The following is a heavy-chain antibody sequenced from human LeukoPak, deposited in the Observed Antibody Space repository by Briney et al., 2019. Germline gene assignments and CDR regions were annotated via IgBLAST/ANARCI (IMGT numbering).Heavy chain of an antibody. CDR3: AAGWVCSGGSCYYYFDY. J-gene: IGHJ4*02. Sequence: SVKVSCKASGFTFTSSAMQWVRQARGQRLEWIGWIVVGSGITNYAQKFQERVTITRDMSTSTAYMELSSLRSEDTAVYYCAAGWVCSGGSCYYYFDYWGQGTLVTVSS. CDR2: IVVGSGIT. D-gene: IGHD2-15*01. V-gene: IGHV1-58*02. CDR1: GFTFTSSA.